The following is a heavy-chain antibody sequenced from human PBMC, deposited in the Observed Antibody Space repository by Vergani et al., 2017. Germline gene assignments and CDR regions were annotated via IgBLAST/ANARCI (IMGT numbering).Heavy chain of an antibody. J-gene: IGHJ3*02. Sequence: QVQMRESVPGLVKTSQTLSHTCAVSGGSFYSGSYYWSWLRQPAGKRLEWIGRIHTNGVNHYKHSLNSRATISVDTARNQISLRLTSVTATHKAIYFCARGNPYVDFDIWVQGTMITVSS. V-gene: IGHV4-61*02. CDR3: ARGNPYVDFDI. CDR2: IHTNGVN. CDR1: GGSFYSGSYY. D-gene: IGHD3-16*01.